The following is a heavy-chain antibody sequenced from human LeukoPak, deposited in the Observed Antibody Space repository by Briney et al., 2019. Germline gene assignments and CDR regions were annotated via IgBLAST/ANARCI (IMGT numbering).Heavy chain of an antibody. D-gene: IGHD4-23*01. Sequence: GSLKLSCTGSGYSFTNYWISWVRQMPGKGLEWMGRIDPSDSYTNYSPSFQGHVTISADKSISTAYLQWSSLKASDTAMYYCARWVRDFDHWGQGTLVTVSS. CDR1: GYSFTNYW. J-gene: IGHJ4*02. CDR2: IDPSDSYT. CDR3: ARWVRDFDH. V-gene: IGHV5-10-1*01.